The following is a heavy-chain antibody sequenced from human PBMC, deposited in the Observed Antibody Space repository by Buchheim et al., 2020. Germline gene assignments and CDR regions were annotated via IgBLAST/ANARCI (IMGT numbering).Heavy chain of an antibody. CDR1: GDSVSSNSAT. J-gene: IGHJ1*01. CDR3: ARGVEAVAEEFFQH. CDR2: TYYRSRWYN. D-gene: IGHD6-19*01. V-gene: IGHV6-1*01. Sequence: QVQLQQSGPGLVKPSQTLSLTCAISGDSVSSNSATWNWIRQSPSRGLEWLGRTYYRSRWYNDYAVSVKSRITIKSHTSKNQFSLQLNSVTPEDTAIYYCARGVEAVAEEFFQHWGQGAL.